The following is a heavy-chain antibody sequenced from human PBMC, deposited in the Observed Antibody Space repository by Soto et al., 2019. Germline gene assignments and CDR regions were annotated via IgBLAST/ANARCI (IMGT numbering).Heavy chain of an antibody. D-gene: IGHD3-10*01. CDR1: GYTFTSYG. CDR3: ARAQNGFGEFRYYGMDV. Sequence: GASVKVSCKASGYTFTSYGISWVRQAPGQGLEWMGWISAYNGNTNYAQKLQGRVTMTTDTSTSTAYMELRSLRSDDTAVYYCARAQNGFGEFRYYGMDVWGQGTTVTVSS. V-gene: IGHV1-18*01. CDR2: ISAYNGNT. J-gene: IGHJ6*02.